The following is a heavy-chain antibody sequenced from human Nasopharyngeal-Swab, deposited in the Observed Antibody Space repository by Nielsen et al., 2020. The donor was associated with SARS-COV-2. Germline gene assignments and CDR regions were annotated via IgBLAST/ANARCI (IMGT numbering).Heavy chain of an antibody. V-gene: IGHV3-74*01. D-gene: IGHD7-27*01. Sequence: GESLKISCAASGFTFSDNWMHWVRQGPGKGLVWVSRINSDGSTTNYADSVKGRFTISRDNSKNMLFLQMNSLTADDTAVYYCAKHSPHPPPGDRVFDYWGQGTLVTVSS. J-gene: IGHJ4*02. CDR3: AKHSPHPPPGDRVFDY. CDR1: GFTFSDNW. CDR2: INSDGSTT.